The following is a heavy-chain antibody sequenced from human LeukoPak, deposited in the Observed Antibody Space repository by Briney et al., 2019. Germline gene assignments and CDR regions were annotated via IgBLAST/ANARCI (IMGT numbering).Heavy chain of an antibody. CDR1: GYTFTSYG. J-gene: IGHJ4*02. D-gene: IGHD2-2*01. CDR3: ARDCSGTSCSRHVDY. V-gene: IGHV1-18*04. CDR2: ISAYNGNT. Sequence: GASVKVSCTASGYTFTSYGISWVRQAPGQGLEWMGWISAYNGNTNYAQKLQGRVTMTTDTSTTTAYMGLRSITSDDTAVYDCARDCSGTSCSRHVDYGSQGTLVTVSS.